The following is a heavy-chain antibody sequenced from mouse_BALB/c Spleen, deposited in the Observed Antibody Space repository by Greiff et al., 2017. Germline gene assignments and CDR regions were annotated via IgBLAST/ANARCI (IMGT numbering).Heavy chain of an antibody. CDR1: GYTFTSYW. D-gene: IGHD3-3*01. V-gene: IGHV1-7*01. J-gene: IGHJ2*01. CDR3: AREGEYFDY. Sequence: QVQLKQSGAELAKPGASVKMSCKASGYTFTSYWMHWVKQRPGQGLEWIGYINPSTGYTEYNQKFKDKATLTADKSSSTAYMQLSSLTSEDSAVYYCAREGEYFDYWGQGTTLTVSS. CDR2: INPSTGYT.